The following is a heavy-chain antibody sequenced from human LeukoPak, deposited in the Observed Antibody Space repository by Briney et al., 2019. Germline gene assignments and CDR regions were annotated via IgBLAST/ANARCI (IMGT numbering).Heavy chain of an antibody. V-gene: IGHV3-21*01. CDR3: ARDTAYGDGAFDI. Sequence: GGSLRLSCAASGFTFSSYNMNWVRQAPGKGLEWVSSISSSSSYIYYADSVKGRFTISRDNAKNSLYLQMNSLRAEDTAVYYCARDTAYGDGAFDIWGQGTMVTVSS. D-gene: IGHD4-17*01. CDR1: GFTFSSYN. J-gene: IGHJ3*02. CDR2: ISSSSSYI.